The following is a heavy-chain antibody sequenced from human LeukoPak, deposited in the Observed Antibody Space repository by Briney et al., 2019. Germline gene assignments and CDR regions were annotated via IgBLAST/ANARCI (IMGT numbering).Heavy chain of an antibody. CDR2: IYYSGST. J-gene: IGHJ4*02. CDR1: GGSISSYY. V-gene: IGHV4-59*12. Sequence: SETLSLTCTVSGGSISSYYWSWIRQPPGKGLEWIGYIYYSGSTNYNPSLKSRVTISVKTSKNQFSLKLNSVTAADTAVYYCARPRLLYGSGPTLVWGPGTLVTVSS. CDR3: ARPRLLYGSGPTLV. D-gene: IGHD3-10*01.